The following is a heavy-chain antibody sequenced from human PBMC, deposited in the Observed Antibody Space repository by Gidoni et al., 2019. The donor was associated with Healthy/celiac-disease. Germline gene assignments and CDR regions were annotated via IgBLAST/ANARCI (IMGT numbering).Heavy chain of an antibody. CDR1: GYSFTSYW. J-gene: IGHJ6*03. V-gene: IGHV5-51*01. CDR3: ARHRAVSGAYYMDV. Sequence: EVQLVQSGAEVKKPGEPLKTSCKGSGYSFTSYWTGWVRQMPGKGLEWMGIIYPGDSDTRYSPAFQGQVTISADESIGTAYLQWSSLKASDTAMYYCARHRAVSGAYYMDVWGKGTTVTVSS. CDR2: IYPGDSDT. D-gene: IGHD3-10*01.